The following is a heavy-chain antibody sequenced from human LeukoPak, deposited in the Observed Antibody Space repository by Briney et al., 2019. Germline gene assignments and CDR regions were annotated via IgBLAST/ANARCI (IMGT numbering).Heavy chain of an antibody. V-gene: IGHV4-59*08. Sequence: SETLSLTCTVSGGSFSNYYWSWIRQPAGKGLEWMGHIYYSGSTTYNPSLKSRVSISVDMSKNQFSLNLRSVTAADTALYYCARQPTYGSGRGFDYWGQGTLVTVSS. CDR2: IYYSGST. D-gene: IGHD3-10*01. CDR1: GGSFSNYY. J-gene: IGHJ4*02. CDR3: ARQPTYGSGRGFDY.